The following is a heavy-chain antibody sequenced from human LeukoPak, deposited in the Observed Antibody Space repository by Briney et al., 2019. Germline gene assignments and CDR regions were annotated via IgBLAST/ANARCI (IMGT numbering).Heavy chain of an antibody. CDR3: ARGDDITAGSYYFDC. Sequence: ASVTVSCTAFGYTFTSYYMHWVRQAPGQGLEWMGIINPSGGSTSYAQKFQGRVTMTRDTSTSTVYMELSSLRSEDTAVYYCARGDDITAGSYYFDCWGQGTLVTVSS. CDR1: GYTFTSYY. J-gene: IGHJ4*02. V-gene: IGHV1-46*01. CDR2: INPSGGST. D-gene: IGHD6-13*01.